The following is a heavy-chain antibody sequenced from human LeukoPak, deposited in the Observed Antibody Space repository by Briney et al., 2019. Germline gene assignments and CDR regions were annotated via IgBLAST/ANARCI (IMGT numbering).Heavy chain of an antibody. J-gene: IGHJ4*02. CDR1: GFTFSSYA. CDR2: ISDSGGST. Sequence: GGSLRLSCAASGFTFSSYAMSWVRQAPGKGLEWVSGISDSGGSTKHAVSVKGRFTISRDNSKNTLYLQMNSLRAEDTAVYYCARRAGAYSHPYDYWGQGTLVTVSS. CDR3: ARRAGAYSHPYDY. V-gene: IGHV3-23*01. D-gene: IGHD4/OR15-4a*01.